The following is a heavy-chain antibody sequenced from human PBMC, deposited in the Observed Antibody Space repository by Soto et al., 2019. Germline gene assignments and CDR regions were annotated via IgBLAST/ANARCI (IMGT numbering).Heavy chain of an antibody. J-gene: IGHJ4*02. V-gene: IGHV4-39*01. Sequence: SETLSLTCTVSGGSISSSSYYWGWIRQPPGKGLEWIGSIYYSGSTYYNPSLKSRVTISVDTSKNQFSLKLSSVTAADTAVYYCARGFSAGKGSPPDFWGQGTLVTVSS. D-gene: IGHD3-10*01. CDR3: ARGFSAGKGSPPDF. CDR1: GGSISSSSYY. CDR2: IYYSGST.